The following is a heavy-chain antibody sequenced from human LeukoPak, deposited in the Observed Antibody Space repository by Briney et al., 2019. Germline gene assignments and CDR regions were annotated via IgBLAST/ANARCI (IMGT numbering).Heavy chain of an antibody. J-gene: IGHJ5*02. V-gene: IGHV3-48*03. CDR2: ISSGGSTI. CDR1: GFTFSSYE. Sequence: GGSLRLSCAASGFTFSSYEMNWVRQAPGKGLEWVSYISSGGSTIYYADSVKGRFTISRDNAKNSLYLQMNSLRAEDTSVYYCARDTNGDGWFDPWGQGTLVTVSS. D-gene: IGHD4-17*01. CDR3: ARDTNGDGWFDP.